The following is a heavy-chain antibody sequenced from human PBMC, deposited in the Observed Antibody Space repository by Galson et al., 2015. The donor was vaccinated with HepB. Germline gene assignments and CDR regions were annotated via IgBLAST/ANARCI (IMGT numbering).Heavy chain of an antibody. CDR1: GFTFSSYG. J-gene: IGHJ5*02. Sequence: SLRLSCAASGFTFSSYGMHWVRQAPGKGLEWVALISYDVNNKYYADSVQGRFTVSRDNSKTTLYLHMNSLRAEDTAVYYCVKDLQFYDISGHPGGEPWGQGPLVSVSS. CDR3: VKDLQFYDISGHPGGEP. CDR2: ISYDVNNK. D-gene: IGHD3-22*01. V-gene: IGHV3-30*18.